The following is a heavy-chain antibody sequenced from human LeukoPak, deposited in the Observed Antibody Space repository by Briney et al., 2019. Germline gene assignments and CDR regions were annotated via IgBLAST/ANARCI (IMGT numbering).Heavy chain of an antibody. CDR2: ISYDGTDK. CDR3: AKEEDSNGPDY. D-gene: IGHD5-18*01. CDR1: GFTFSTYG. V-gene: IGHV3-30*18. J-gene: IGHJ4*02. Sequence: GGSLRLSCAASGFTFSTYGMHWVRQAPGKGLEWVAVISYDGTDKYYADSVKGRFTISRDNSKNMLYLQMNSLRAEDTAVYYCAKEEDSNGPDYWGQGTLVTVSS.